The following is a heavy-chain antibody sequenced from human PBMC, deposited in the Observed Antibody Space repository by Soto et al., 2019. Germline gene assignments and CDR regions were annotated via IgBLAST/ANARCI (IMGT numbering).Heavy chain of an antibody. Sequence: ASVKVSCKASGYTFTDYYIHWVRQAPGQGLERMGTVNPSGGHTTYAQHFLGRVTMTRDTSTSTLYMELTSLTSDDTGISYCARGGHVVVVTAALDYWGQGTLVTVSS. D-gene: IGHD2-21*02. V-gene: IGHV1-46*01. CDR1: GYTFTDYY. J-gene: IGHJ4*02. CDR2: VNPSGGHT. CDR3: ARGGHVVVVTAALDY.